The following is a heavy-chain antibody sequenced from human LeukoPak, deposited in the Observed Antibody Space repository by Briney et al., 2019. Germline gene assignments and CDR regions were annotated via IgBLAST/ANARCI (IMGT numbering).Heavy chain of an antibody. Sequence: PSETLSLTCAVSGYSISSGYYWGWIRQPPGKGVEWIGSIYHSGSTYYNPSLKSRVTISVDTSKNQFSLKLSSVTAADTAVYYCARHGNCSGGSCYVYYFDYWGQGTLVTVSS. CDR3: ARHGNCSGGSCYVYYFDY. CDR1: GYSISSGYY. J-gene: IGHJ4*02. V-gene: IGHV4-38-2*01. D-gene: IGHD2-15*01. CDR2: IYHSGST.